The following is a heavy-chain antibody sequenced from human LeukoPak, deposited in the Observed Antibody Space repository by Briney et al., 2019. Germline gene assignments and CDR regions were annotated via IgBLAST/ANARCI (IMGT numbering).Heavy chain of an antibody. CDR2: IYYSGST. J-gene: IGHJ4*02. Sequence: SETLSLTCTVSGGSISSYYWSWIRQPPGKGLEWIGYIYYSGSTNYNPSLKSRVTISVDTSKNQFSLKLSSVTAADTAVYYCARLLAVAGTPDFDYWGQGTLVTVSS. D-gene: IGHD6-19*01. CDR1: GGSISSYY. V-gene: IGHV4-59*08. CDR3: ARLLAVAGTPDFDY.